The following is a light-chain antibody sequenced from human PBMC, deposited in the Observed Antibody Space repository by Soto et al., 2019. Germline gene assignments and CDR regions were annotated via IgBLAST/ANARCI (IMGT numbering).Light chain of an antibody. J-gene: IGKJ2*01. CDR3: QRYGSSPGYA. CDR2: GAS. Sequence: EIVLTQSPGTLSLSPGERATLSCRASQNVSSSYLAWYQQKPGQAPRLLIYGASSRATGIPDKFSGSGSGTNFTLTISRLESEAIAVYYCQRYGSSPGYAFDQGTKLEIK. V-gene: IGKV3-20*01. CDR1: QNVSSSY.